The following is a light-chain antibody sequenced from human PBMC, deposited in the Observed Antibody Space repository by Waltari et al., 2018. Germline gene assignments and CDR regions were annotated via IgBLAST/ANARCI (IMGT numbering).Light chain of an antibody. V-gene: IGLV2-8*01. Sequence: QSALTQPPSASGSPGQSVTISCTGTSRDVGAYDYVSWYQQYPGNAPRLLIYEVRKRPSGVPDRFSGAKSGNTASLTVYALQAEDEADYYCSSYGGSDSYVFGSGTKVTV. J-gene: IGLJ1*01. CDR1: SRDVGAYDY. CDR2: EVR. CDR3: SSYGGSDSYV.